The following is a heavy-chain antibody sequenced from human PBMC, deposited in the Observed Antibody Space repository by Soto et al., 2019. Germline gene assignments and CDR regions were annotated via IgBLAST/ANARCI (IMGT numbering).Heavy chain of an antibody. CDR2: ISYDGSNK. V-gene: IGHV3-30-3*01. Sequence: QVQLVESGGGVVQPGRSLRLSCAASGFTFSSYAMHWVRQAPGKGLEWVAVISYDGSNKYYADSVKGRFTISRDNSKNTLYLQMNSLRAEDTAVYYCARDRGELGYYCYGMDVWGQGTTVTVSS. D-gene: IGHD1-26*01. CDR1: GFTFSSYA. J-gene: IGHJ6*02. CDR3: ARDRGELGYYCYGMDV.